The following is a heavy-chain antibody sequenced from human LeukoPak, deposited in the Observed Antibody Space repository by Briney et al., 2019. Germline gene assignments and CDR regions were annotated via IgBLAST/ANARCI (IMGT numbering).Heavy chain of an antibody. J-gene: IGHJ4*02. Sequence: PGGSLRLSCAASGVTFSSYEMNWVRQAPGEGLERVSYISSRGSTIYYAHSVKGRFTISRDNAKNSLYLQMNRLRAEDTAVYYCAKYYYGSGSDYWGEGTLDTVSS. CDR3: AKYYYGSGSDY. V-gene: IGHV3-48*03. CDR2: ISSRGSTI. D-gene: IGHD3-10*01. CDR1: GVTFSSYE.